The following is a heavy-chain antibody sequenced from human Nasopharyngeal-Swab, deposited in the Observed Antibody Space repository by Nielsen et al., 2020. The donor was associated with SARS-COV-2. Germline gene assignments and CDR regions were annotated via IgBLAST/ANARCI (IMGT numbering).Heavy chain of an antibody. CDR3: ARDSADFWCAYYWPDY. CDR2: IWYDGSNK. Sequence: GESLKISCAASGFTFSSYGMHWVRQAPGKGLEWVAVIWYDGSNKYYADSVKGRFTISRDNSKNTLYLQMNSLRAEDTAVYYCARDSADFWCAYYWPDYWGQGTLVTVSS. D-gene: IGHD3-3*01. CDR1: GFTFSSYG. J-gene: IGHJ4*02. V-gene: IGHV3-33*01.